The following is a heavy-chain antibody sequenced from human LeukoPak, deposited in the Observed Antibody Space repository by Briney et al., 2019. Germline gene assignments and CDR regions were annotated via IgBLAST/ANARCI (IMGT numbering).Heavy chain of an antibody. CDR2: ISYDGSNK. D-gene: IGHD6-13*01. Sequence: GGSLRLSCAASGFTFSSYAMHWVRQAPGKGLEWVAVISYDGSNKYYADSVKGRFTISRDNSKNTLYLQMNSLRAEDTAVYYCAKGGIAAAEFDYWGQGTLVTVSS. CDR3: AKGGIAAAEFDY. J-gene: IGHJ4*02. CDR1: GFTFSSYA. V-gene: IGHV3-30-3*01.